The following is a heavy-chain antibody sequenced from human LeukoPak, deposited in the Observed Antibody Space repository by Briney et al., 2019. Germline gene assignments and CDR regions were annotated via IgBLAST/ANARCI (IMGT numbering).Heavy chain of an antibody. Sequence: GALRLSCAASGFTFSSYGMSWVRQAPGKGLEWVSAISGSCGSTYYADSVKGRFTISRDNSKNTLYLQMNSLRAEDTAVYYCAKGWNYNILTGPYYFDYWGQGTLVTVSS. V-gene: IGHV3-23*01. CDR1: GFTFSSYG. CDR3: AKGWNYNILTGPYYFDY. CDR2: ISGSCGST. J-gene: IGHJ4*02. D-gene: IGHD3-9*01.